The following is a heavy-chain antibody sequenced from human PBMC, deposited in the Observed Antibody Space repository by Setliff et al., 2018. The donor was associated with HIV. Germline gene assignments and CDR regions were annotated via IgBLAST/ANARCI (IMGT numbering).Heavy chain of an antibody. J-gene: IGHJ6*02. CDR3: VREGGRITMVRGVPSGGLDV. Sequence: SETLSLTCAVYSGSFSGYRWTWIRQPPGKGLEWIGSIYYSGNTSYNPSLKSRITISVDTSKNQFSLNLSSVTAADTAVYYCVREGGRITMVRGVPSGGLDVWGQGTTVTVSS. CDR1: SGSFSGYR. V-gene: IGHV4-34*11. CDR2: IYYSGNT. D-gene: IGHD3-10*01.